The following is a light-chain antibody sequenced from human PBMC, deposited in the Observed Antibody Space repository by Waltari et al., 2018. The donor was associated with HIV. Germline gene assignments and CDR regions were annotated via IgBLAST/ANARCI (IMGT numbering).Light chain of an antibody. Sequence: HSVLTQPPPASGPPGQKVTLSCSGRRYHSGNQYVQLYQQLPGTAPNLLIYRNSQRPSGVPDRFSGSKSGTSASLAISGLRSEDEADYYCAAWDDSLGGPVIGGGTKLTVL. CDR3: AAWDDSLGGPV. J-gene: IGLJ3*02. CDR2: RNS. V-gene: IGLV1-47*01. CDR1: RYHSGNQY.